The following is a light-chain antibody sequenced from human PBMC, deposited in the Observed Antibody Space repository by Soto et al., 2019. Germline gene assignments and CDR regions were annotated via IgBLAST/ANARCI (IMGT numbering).Light chain of an antibody. J-gene: IGLJ2*01. CDR3: GTWDSSLSAGV. Sequence: QSVLTQPPSLSAAPGQRVTISCSGSSSNIGNNYVSWYQHLPGTAPKLLIYDNSKRPSGIPDRFSGSKSGTSATLGITGLQTGDEADYYCGTWDSSLSAGVFGGGTKVTVL. V-gene: IGLV1-51*01. CDR2: DNS. CDR1: SSNIGNNY.